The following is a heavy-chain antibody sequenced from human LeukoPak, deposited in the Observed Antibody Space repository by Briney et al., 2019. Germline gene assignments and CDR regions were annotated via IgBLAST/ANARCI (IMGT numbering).Heavy chain of an antibody. V-gene: IGHV1-18*04. Sequence: ASVKVSCKASGYTFTSYGINWVRQAPGQGLEWMGWISAYNGNTNYAQKLQGRVTMTTDTSTSTAYMELRSLRSDDTAVYYCARSYDILTGYYPEYYFGYWGQGTLVTVSS. CDR3: ARSYDILTGYYPEYYFGY. CDR1: GYTFTSYG. J-gene: IGHJ4*02. D-gene: IGHD3-9*01. CDR2: ISAYNGNT.